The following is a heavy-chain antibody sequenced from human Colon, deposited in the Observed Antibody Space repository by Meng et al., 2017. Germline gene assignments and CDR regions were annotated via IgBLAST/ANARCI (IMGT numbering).Heavy chain of an antibody. CDR2: INPDGTSE. J-gene: IGHJ4*02. CDR3: VRHGGSGDY. Sequence: GESLKISCAASGFIFSGYWMNWIRQAPGKGLEWVANINPDGTSELYVDSVKGRFTISRDNSKNSLDLQLNSLRVEDTAISYCVRHGGSGDYWGQGTQVTVSS. V-gene: IGHV3-7*01. CDR1: GFIFSGYW. D-gene: IGHD3-10*01.